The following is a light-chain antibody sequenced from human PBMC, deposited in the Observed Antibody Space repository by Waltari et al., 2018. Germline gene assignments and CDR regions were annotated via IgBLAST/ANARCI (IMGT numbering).Light chain of an antibody. CDR3: QQYDNVPR. CDR2: DVS. CDR1: QDISQY. Sequence: IQMTQSPSSLSASVGYRVTITCHASQDISQYLNWYQQKRWRAPKLLISDVSNLQRGVTSRFSGSGSGTDFTFTISSLQPEDIATYYCQQYDNVPRFGGGTKVEIK. V-gene: IGKV1-33*01. J-gene: IGKJ4*01.